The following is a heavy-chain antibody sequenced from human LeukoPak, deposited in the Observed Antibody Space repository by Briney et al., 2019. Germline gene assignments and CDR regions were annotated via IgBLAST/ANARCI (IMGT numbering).Heavy chain of an antibody. Sequence: GGSLRLSCAASGFTFSSYGMHWVRQAPGKGLEWVAVITYDGSNKYYADSVKGRFTISRDNSKNTLYLQMNSLRPEDTAVYYCAKGVYTATTGIFDYWGQGTLVTVSS. J-gene: IGHJ4*02. CDR3: AKGVYTATTGIFDY. CDR2: ITYDGSNK. D-gene: IGHD1-1*01. CDR1: GFTFSSYG. V-gene: IGHV3-30*18.